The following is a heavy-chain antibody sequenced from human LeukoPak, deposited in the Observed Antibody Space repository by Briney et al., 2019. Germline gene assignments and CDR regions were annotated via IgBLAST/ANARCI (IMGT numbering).Heavy chain of an antibody. Sequence: GGSLRLSCAASGFTLSTYVMQWVRQAPGKGLEYVSAITGDGGYTYYANSVKGRFTISRDNSKKTLYLQMGSLRADDMAVYYCARVSTNDRRNAFDIWGQGTMVTVSS. CDR3: ARVSTNDRRNAFDI. V-gene: IGHV3-64*01. D-gene: IGHD2-8*01. J-gene: IGHJ3*02. CDR1: GFTLSTYV. CDR2: ITGDGGYT.